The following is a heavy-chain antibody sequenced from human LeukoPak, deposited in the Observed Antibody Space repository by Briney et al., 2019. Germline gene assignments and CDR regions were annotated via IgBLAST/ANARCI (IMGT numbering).Heavy chain of an antibody. CDR1: GFTVSSNY. Sequence: GGSLRLSCAASGFTVSSNYMSWVRQAPGKGLEWVSVIYSGGSTYYADSVKGRFTISRHKSKNTLYLQMNSLRAEDSAVYYCARAGYFDSSGHYSSFDYWGQGTLVTVSS. CDR2: IYSGGST. CDR3: ARAGYFDSSGHYSSFDY. J-gene: IGHJ4*02. V-gene: IGHV3-53*04. D-gene: IGHD3-22*01.